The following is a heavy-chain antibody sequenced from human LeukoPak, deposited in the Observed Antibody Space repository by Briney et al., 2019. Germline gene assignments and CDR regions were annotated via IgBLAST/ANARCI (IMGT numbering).Heavy chain of an antibody. CDR1: GVTFSSYG. V-gene: IGHV3-30*18. CDR2: ISNDGSNK. CDR3: AKDLTGVNYCLDQ. J-gene: IGHJ4*02. D-gene: IGHD1-7*01. Sequence: GGSLRLSCAASGVTFSSYGMHWVRQAPGKGLEWVSVISNDGSNKHYADSVKGRFTISRDNSKNTLYLQMNSLRAEDTAVYYCAKDLTGVNYCLDQWGQGTLVTVSS.